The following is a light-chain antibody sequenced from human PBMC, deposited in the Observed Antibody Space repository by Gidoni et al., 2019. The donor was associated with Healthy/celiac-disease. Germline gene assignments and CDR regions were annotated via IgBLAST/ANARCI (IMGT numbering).Light chain of an antibody. Sequence: EIVLTQSPGTLSLSPGERATLACRASQLVSSSYLAWYQQIPGQAPRLLIYGASSRATGIPDSFSGSGSGTDFTLTICRLEPEAFAVYYCQQYCSSLTFGGGTKVEIK. CDR3: QQYCSSLT. V-gene: IGKV3-20*01. CDR1: QLVSSSY. CDR2: GAS. J-gene: IGKJ4*01.